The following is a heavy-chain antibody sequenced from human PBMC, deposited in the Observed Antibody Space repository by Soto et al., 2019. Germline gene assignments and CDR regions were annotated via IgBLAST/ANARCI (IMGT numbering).Heavy chain of an antibody. D-gene: IGHD4-4*01. CDR1: GFTFSSYG. Sequence: PGGSLRLSCAASGFTFSSYGMHWVRQAPGKGLEWVAVISYDGSNKYYADSVKGRFTISRDNSKNTLYLQMNSLRAEDTAVYYCAKDRVSTVTTVRYYYYGMDVWGQGTTVTVS. CDR3: AKDRVSTVTTVRYYYYGMDV. V-gene: IGHV3-30*18. CDR2: ISYDGSNK. J-gene: IGHJ6*02.